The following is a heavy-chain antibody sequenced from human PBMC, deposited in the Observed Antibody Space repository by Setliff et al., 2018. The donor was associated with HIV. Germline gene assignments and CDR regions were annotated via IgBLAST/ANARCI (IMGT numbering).Heavy chain of an antibody. Sequence: GSLRLSCAASGFTFSSYAMSWVRQAPGKGLEWVSTISDSGGSTYYADSVKGRFTISRDNSKNTLYLQMNSLRAEDTAVYYCAKVDNGHCTSASCRDFDYWGQGTLVTVSS. D-gene: IGHD2-2*03. V-gene: IGHV3-23*01. CDR2: ISDSGGST. CDR3: AKVDNGHCTSASCRDFDY. J-gene: IGHJ4*02. CDR1: GFTFSSYA.